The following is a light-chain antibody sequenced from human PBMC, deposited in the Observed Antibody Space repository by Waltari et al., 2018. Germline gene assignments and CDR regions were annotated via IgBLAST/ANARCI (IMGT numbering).Light chain of an antibody. CDR2: AAS. CDR1: QSISTS. J-gene: IGKJ1*01. V-gene: IGKV1-39*01. Sequence: DIQMTQSPSSLSASVGDRVTIACRASQSISTSVNWYQQTEGKAPKALIYAASTLQSGVPSRFSGSGSGTDFTLTISGLQPKDFATYYCQQNFATPWTFGRGTKVEIE. CDR3: QQNFATPWT.